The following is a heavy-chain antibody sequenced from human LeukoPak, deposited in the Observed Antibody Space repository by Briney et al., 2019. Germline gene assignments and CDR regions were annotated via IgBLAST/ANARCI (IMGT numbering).Heavy chain of an antibody. D-gene: IGHD6-19*01. Sequence: ASVKVSCKASGYTFTSYGISWVRQAPGQGLEWMGWISAYNGNTNYAQKLQGRVTMTTDTSTSTAYMELRSLRSDDTAVYYCARDQREWLVTLGALYYYYYGMDVWGQGTTVTVSS. CDR2: ISAYNGNT. CDR3: ARDQREWLVTLGALYYYYYGMDV. J-gene: IGHJ6*02. V-gene: IGHV1-18*01. CDR1: GYTFTSYG.